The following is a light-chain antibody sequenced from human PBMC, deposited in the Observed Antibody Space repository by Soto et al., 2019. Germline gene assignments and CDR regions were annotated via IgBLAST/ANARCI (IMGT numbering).Light chain of an antibody. CDR2: GAS. Sequence: EIVMTQSPATLSVSPGERATLSCRASQSVSSDLAWYHQKPGQAPRLLTYGASTRATGIPARFSGSGSGTEFTLTINSLQSEDFAVYYCQQYNNWPRTVGQGTKVDIK. J-gene: IGKJ1*01. CDR1: QSVSSD. CDR3: QQYNNWPRT. V-gene: IGKV3-15*01.